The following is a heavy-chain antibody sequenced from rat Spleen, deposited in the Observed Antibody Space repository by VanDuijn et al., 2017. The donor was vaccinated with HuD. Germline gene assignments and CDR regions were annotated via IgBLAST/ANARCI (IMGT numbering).Heavy chain of an antibody. V-gene: IGHV3-3*01. J-gene: IGHJ4*01. CDR2: INSAGST. CDR3: ARYIPGYYVMDA. D-gene: IGHD1-4*01. CDR1: NYSITSDY. Sequence: EVQLQESGPGLVKPSQSLSLTCSVTNYSITSDYWGWIRKFPGNKVEWMGYINSAGSTIYNPSLNSRISISRDTSKNQFFLQVNSVTPEDAATYYCARYIPGYYVMDAWGQGASVTVSS.